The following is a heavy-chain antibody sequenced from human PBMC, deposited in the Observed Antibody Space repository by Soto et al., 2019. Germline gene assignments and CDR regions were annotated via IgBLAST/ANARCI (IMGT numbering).Heavy chain of an antibody. J-gene: IGHJ6*02. CDR2: INPNSGGT. CDR1: GYTFTGYY. D-gene: IGHD3-3*01. CDR3: ARVETYYDFWSGYYSPYYYGMDV. V-gene: IGHV1-2*02. Sequence: ASVKVSCKASGYTFTGYYMHWVRQAPGQGLEWMGWINPNSGGTNYAQKFQGRVTMTRDTSISTAYMELSRLRSDDTAVYYCARVETYYDFWSGYYSPYYYGMDVWGQGTTVTVS.